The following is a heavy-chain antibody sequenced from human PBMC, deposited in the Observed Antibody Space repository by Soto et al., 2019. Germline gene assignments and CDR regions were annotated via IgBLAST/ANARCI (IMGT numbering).Heavy chain of an antibody. CDR3: ARDYGDYQFDY. J-gene: IGHJ4*02. Sequence: SETLSLTCTVSGGSISSSSYYWGWIRQPPGKGLEWIGNIYYRGTTYYNPSLKSRVTISVDTSKNQFSLKLASVTAADTAVYYCARDYGDYQFDYWGQGALVTVSS. CDR1: GGSISSSSYY. CDR2: IYYRGTT. D-gene: IGHD4-17*01. V-gene: IGHV4-39*02.